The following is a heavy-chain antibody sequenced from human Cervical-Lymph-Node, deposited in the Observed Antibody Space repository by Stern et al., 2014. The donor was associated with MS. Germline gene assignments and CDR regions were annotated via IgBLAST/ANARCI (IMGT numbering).Heavy chain of an antibody. D-gene: IGHD5-24*01. Sequence: QITLKESGPTLVKPTQTLTLTCTFSGFSLTTSGVGVGWIRQSPGKALEWLVVIYWDDDKRYGPSLESRLTITKDTSKNQVVLTMTNMDPVDTATYYCAQRIAAPTKNYFDFWGQGTLVTVSS. CDR2: IYWDDDK. J-gene: IGHJ4*02. CDR1: GFSLTTSGVG. CDR3: AQRIAAPTKNYFDF. V-gene: IGHV2-5*05.